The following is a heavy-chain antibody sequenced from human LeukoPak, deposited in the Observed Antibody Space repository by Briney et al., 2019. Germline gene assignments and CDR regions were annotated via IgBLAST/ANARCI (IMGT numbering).Heavy chain of an antibody. V-gene: IGHV4-31*01. Sequence: SETLSLTCTVSGGSISSGTYHWSWIRQYAGKGLEWIGHISHGGTTYYNPSLRSQVTVSMDTSRNRFSLKLDSVTAADTAVYYCARRRDGYNGNMDYWGQGTLVTVSS. CDR3: ARRRDGYNGNMDY. D-gene: IGHD5-24*01. CDR1: GGSISSGTYH. CDR2: ISHGGTT. J-gene: IGHJ4*02.